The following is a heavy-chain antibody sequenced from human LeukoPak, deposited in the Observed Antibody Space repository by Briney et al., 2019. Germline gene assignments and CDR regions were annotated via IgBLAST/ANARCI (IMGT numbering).Heavy chain of an antibody. CDR3: ARDLDPPGIDYDYVWGSYGNDAFDI. CDR2: ISAYNGNT. CDR1: GYTFTSYG. V-gene: IGHV1-18*01. D-gene: IGHD3-16*01. J-gene: IGHJ3*02. Sequence: ASVKVSCKASGYTFTSYGISWVRQAPGQGLEWMGWISAYNGNTNYAQKLQGRVTMTTDTSTSTAYMELRSLGSDDTAVYYCARDLDPPGIDYDYVWGSYGNDAFDIWGQGTMVTVSS.